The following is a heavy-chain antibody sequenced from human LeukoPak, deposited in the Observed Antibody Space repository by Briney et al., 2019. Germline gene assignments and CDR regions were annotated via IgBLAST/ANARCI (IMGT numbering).Heavy chain of an antibody. D-gene: IGHD3-22*01. CDR2: ISAYNGNT. J-gene: IGHJ3*01. CDR1: GYTFTSYG. Sequence: GASVKVSCKASGYTFTSYGISWVRQAPGQGLEWMGWISAYNGNTNYAQKLQGRVTMTTDTSTSTAYMELRSLRSDDTAVYYCARVAYYDSSGYYLGPLVWWGQGTMVTVSS. CDR3: ARVAYYDSSGYYLGPLVW. V-gene: IGHV1-18*01.